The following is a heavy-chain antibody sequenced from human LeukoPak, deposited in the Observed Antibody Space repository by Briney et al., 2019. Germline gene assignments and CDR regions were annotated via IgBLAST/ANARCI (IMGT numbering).Heavy chain of an antibody. V-gene: IGHV1-2*06. CDR2: INPNSGGT. CDR1: GYTLTGYY. D-gene: IGHD3-9*01. CDR3: ARVWYYDILTGYSNPAYFDY. Sequence: ASVKVSCKASGYTLTGYYMHWVRQAPGQGLEWMGRINPNSGGTNYAQKFQGRVTMTRDTSISTAYMELSRLRSDDTAVYCYARVWYYDILTGYSNPAYFDYWGQGTLVTVSS. J-gene: IGHJ4*02.